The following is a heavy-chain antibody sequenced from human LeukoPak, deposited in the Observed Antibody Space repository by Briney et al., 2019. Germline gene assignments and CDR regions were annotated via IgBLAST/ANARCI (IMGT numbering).Heavy chain of an antibody. CDR2: IYRGGST. J-gene: IGHJ4*02. CDR1: GFTVGSNY. CDR3: AGLSANSSAYLFDY. D-gene: IGHD3-22*01. Sequence: GGSLRLSCAASGFTVGSNYMSWVRQAPGKGLEWVSIIYRGGSTNYADSVKGRFTISRDTSKNTLYLRMNSLRAEDTAVYYCAGLSANSSAYLFDYWGQGTLVTVSS. V-gene: IGHV3-66*04.